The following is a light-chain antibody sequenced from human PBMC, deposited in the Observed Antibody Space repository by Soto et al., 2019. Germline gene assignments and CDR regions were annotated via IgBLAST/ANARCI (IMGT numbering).Light chain of an antibody. CDR1: SSNIGSNT. CDR3: AAWDDRLNGPYVV. CDR2: SNN. Sequence: QSVLTQPPSASGTPGQRVTISCSGSSSNIGSNTVNWYQQLPGTAPKLLIYSNNQRPSRVPDRLSGSKSGTSASLAISGLQSEEEADYYCAAWDDRLNGPYVVFGGGTKLTVL. V-gene: IGLV1-44*01. J-gene: IGLJ2*01.